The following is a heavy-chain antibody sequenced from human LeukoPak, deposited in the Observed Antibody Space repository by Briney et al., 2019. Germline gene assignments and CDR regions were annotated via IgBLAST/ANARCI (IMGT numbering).Heavy chain of an antibody. Sequence: GESLKISCKGSGYSFTSYWIGWVRQMPGKGLEWMGIIYPGDSDTRYSPSFQGQVTISADKSISTAYLQWSSLKASDTAMYYCARVVMGYVSDNWFDPWGQGTLVTVSS. CDR1: GYSFTSYW. J-gene: IGHJ5*02. D-gene: IGHD2-8*01. V-gene: IGHV5-51*01. CDR3: ARVVMGYVSDNWFDP. CDR2: IYPGDSDT.